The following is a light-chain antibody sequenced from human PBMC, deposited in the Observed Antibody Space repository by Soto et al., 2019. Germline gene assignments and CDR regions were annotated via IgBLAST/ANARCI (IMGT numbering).Light chain of an antibody. Sequence: DIVSTQSPGTLSLSPGERATLSCRASQSVSSSYLAWYQQKPGQAPRPLIYGASSRAIGIPDRFSGSGSGTDFTLTISRLETEDFAVYYCQQYGSSPWTFGQGTKVDI. CDR3: QQYGSSPWT. CDR2: GAS. CDR1: QSVSSSY. V-gene: IGKV3-20*01. J-gene: IGKJ1*01.